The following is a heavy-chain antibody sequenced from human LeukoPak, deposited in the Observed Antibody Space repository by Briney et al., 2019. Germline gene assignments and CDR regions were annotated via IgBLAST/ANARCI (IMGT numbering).Heavy chain of an antibody. J-gene: IGHJ4*02. V-gene: IGHV1-69*04. CDR1: GGTFSSYA. Sequence: ASVKVSCKASGGTFSSYAISWVRQAPGQGLEWMGRIIPILGIANYAQKFQGRVTITADKSTSTAYVELSSLRSEDTAVYYCASSPRRTLLNYDFWSGYPYYFDYWGQGTLVTVSS. CDR2: IIPILGIA. CDR3: ASSPRRTLLNYDFWSGYPYYFDY. D-gene: IGHD3-3*01.